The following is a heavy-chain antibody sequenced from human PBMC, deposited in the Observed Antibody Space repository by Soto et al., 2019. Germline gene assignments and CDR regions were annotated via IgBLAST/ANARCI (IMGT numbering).Heavy chain of an antibody. D-gene: IGHD3-22*01. CDR1: GYTFTSYY. V-gene: IGHV1-46*01. Sequence: ASVKVSCKASGYTFTSYYMHWVRQAPGQGPEWMGIINPSGGSTSYTQKFQGRVTMTRDTSTSTVYTELSSLRSGDTAVYYCARSYFDSSAYYYFAYWGQGTLVTVSS. CDR2: INPSGGST. CDR3: ARSYFDSSAYYYFAY. J-gene: IGHJ4*02.